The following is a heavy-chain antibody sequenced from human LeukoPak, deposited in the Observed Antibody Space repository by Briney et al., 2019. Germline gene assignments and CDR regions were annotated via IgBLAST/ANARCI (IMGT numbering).Heavy chain of an antibody. CDR3: ARDTYYYDSSGYSDYFDY. CDR1: GFTFSSYS. D-gene: IGHD3-22*01. CDR2: ISSSSSYI. J-gene: IGHJ4*02. Sequence: PGGSLRLSCAASGFTFSSYSMNWVRQAPGKGLEWVSSISSSSSYIYYADSVKGRFTISRDNAKNSLYLQMNSLRAEDTAVYYCARDTYYYDSSGYSDYFDYWGQGTLVTVSS. V-gene: IGHV3-21*01.